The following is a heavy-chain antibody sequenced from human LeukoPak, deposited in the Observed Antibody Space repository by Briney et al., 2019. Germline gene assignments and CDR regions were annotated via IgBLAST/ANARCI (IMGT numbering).Heavy chain of an antibody. J-gene: IGHJ4*02. CDR3: ARGPFVYSSSPWDY. Sequence: GGSLRLSCAASGFTFSSYAMHWVRQAPGKGLEWVAVISYDGSNKYYADSVKGRFTISRDNSKNTLYLQMNSLRAEDTAVYYCARGPFVYSSSPWDYWGQGTLVTVSS. CDR1: GFTFSSYA. CDR2: ISYDGSNK. V-gene: IGHV3-30-3*01. D-gene: IGHD6-6*01.